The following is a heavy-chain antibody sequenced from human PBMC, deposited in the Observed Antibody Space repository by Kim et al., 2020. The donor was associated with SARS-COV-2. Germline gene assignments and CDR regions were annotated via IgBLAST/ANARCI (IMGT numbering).Heavy chain of an antibody. CDR1: GGSISSYY. D-gene: IGHD5-12*01. CDR3: ARDGGDRAGYPWFDY. CDR2: IYYSGST. V-gene: IGHV4-59*01. Sequence: SETLSLTCTVSGGSISSYYWSWIRQPPGKGLEWIGYIYYSGSTNYNPSLKSRVTISVDTSKNQFSLKLSSVTAADTAVYYCARDGGDRAGYPWFDYWGQGTPVTVSS. J-gene: IGHJ4*02.